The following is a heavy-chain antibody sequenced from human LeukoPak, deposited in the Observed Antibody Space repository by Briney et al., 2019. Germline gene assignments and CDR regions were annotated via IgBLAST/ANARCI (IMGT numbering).Heavy chain of an antibody. CDR1: GFTVSSNY. CDR2: IYSGGST. V-gene: IGHV3-53*01. CDR3: ARGTRVWGSYRYKGVGLDY. Sequence: PGGFLRLSCAASGFTVSSNYMSWVRQAPGKGLEWVSVIYSGGSTYYADSVKGRFTISRDNSKNTLYLQMNSLRAEDTAVYYCARGTRVWGSYRYKGVGLDYWGQGTLVTVSS. J-gene: IGHJ4*02. D-gene: IGHD3-16*02.